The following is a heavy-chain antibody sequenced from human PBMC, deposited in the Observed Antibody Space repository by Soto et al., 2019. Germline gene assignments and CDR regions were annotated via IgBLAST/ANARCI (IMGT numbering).Heavy chain of an antibody. CDR1: GGSISLYY. Sequence: PSETLSLTCTVSGGSISLYYWTWIRQPPGKGLEWIGYVYYNGSTNYNPSLKSRVTISVDTSRNQFSLKLTSVTAADTAVYYCARWSDYGDYYYYGLDVWGQGTTVTVS. CDR3: ARWSDYGDYYYYGLDV. CDR2: VYYNGST. D-gene: IGHD4-17*01. V-gene: IGHV4-59*01. J-gene: IGHJ6*02.